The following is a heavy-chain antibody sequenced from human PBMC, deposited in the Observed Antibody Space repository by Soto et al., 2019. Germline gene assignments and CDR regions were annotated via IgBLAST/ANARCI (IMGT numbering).Heavy chain of an antibody. J-gene: IGHJ4*02. Sequence: GGSLRLSCAASGFTFDDYAMRWVRQAPGKGLEWVSGISWGSGSIDYAYSVKGRFTISRDNAKNSLYLQMNSLRAGDTALYYCAKYAAYYFDYWGQGTLVTVSS. CDR1: GFTFDDYA. V-gene: IGHV3-9*01. CDR3: AKYAAYYFDY. D-gene: IGHD6-25*01. CDR2: ISWGSGSI.